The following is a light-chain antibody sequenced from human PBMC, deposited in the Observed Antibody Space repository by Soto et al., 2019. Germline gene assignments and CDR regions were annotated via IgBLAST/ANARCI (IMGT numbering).Light chain of an antibody. V-gene: IGKV1-39*01. Sequence: DIQMTQSPSSLSGSAGDRVTITCRASQSFSGYLNWYQQKPGKAPKVLMYGTSILQTGVSSRFSGSGSGTDFTLTINSLQPEDFATYYCQQSYSTPWTFGQGTKVEIK. CDR2: GTS. CDR3: QQSYSTPWT. CDR1: QSFSGY. J-gene: IGKJ1*01.